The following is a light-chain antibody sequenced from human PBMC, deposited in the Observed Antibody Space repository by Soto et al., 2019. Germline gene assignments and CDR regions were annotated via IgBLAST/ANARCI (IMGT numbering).Light chain of an antibody. CDR3: SSYTSSSTPVV. V-gene: IGLV2-14*01. J-gene: IGLJ2*01. CDR1: SSDVGGYNY. CDR2: EVS. Sequence: QSVLTQPASVSGSHGQSITISCTGTSSDVGGYNYVSWYQQHPGKAPKLMIYEVSNRPSGVSNRFSGSKSGNTASLTISGLQAEDEADYYCSSYTSSSTPVVFGGGTKFTVL.